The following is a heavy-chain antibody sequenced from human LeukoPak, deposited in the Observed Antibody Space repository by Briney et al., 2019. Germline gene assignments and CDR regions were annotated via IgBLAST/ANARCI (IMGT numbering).Heavy chain of an antibody. D-gene: IGHD3-16*01. CDR3: ARENGIYDSDPGASYYYMDV. Sequence: SETLSLTCTVSGGSISSSSYYWGWIRQPPGKGLEWIGRIYYSGSTYYNPSLKSRVTISVDTSKNQFSLKLSSVTAADTAVYYCARENGIYDSDPGASYYYMDVWGKGTTVTVPS. CDR1: GGSISSSSYY. CDR2: IYYSGST. V-gene: IGHV4-39*07. J-gene: IGHJ6*03.